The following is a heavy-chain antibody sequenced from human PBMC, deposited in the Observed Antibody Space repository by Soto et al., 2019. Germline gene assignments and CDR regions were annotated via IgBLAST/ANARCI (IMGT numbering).Heavy chain of an antibody. Sequence: GGSLRLSCAASGFTFSRYWMSWVRQAPGKGLEWVANINQDGSEKYYVDSVKGRFTISRDNAKNLLFLQMNSLRVEDTAVYYCAREGRWLQFFYFDYWGQGTLVTVSS. CDR3: AREGRWLQFFYFDY. CDR1: GFTFSRYW. J-gene: IGHJ4*02. V-gene: IGHV3-7*01. D-gene: IGHD5-12*01. CDR2: INQDGSEK.